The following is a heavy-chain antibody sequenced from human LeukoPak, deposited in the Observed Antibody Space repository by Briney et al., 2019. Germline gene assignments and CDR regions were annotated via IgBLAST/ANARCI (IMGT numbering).Heavy chain of an antibody. CDR1: GGSFSGYY. Sequence: PSETLSLTCAVYGGSFSGYYWSWIRQPPGKGLEWIGEINHSGSTNYNPSLKSRVTISVDTSKNQFSLKLSSVTAADTAVYYCARVHYYDSSGYPLDYWGQGTLLTVSS. V-gene: IGHV4-34*01. CDR3: ARVHYYDSSGYPLDY. J-gene: IGHJ4*02. D-gene: IGHD3-22*01. CDR2: INHSGST.